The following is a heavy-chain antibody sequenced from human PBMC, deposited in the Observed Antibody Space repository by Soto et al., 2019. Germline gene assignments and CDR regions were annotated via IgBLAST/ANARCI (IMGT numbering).Heavy chain of an antibody. D-gene: IGHD4-17*01. V-gene: IGHV3-11*01. CDR2: ISSSGSTI. CDR3: ARDRPNGAVSPKYYYYGMDV. Sequence: GGSLRLSCAASGFTFSDYYMSWIRQAPGKGLEWVSYISSSGSTIYYADSVKGRFTISRDNAKNSLYLQMSSLRAEDTAVYYCARDRPNGAVSPKYYYYGMDVWGQGTTVTVSS. CDR1: GFTFSDYY. J-gene: IGHJ6*02.